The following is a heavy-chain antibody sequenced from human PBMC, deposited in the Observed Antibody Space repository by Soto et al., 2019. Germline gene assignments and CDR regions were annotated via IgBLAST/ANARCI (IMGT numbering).Heavy chain of an antibody. J-gene: IGHJ4*02. Sequence: GGSLRLSCAASGFTFSSYGMHWVRQAPGKGLEWVAVISYDGSNKYYADSVKGRFTISRDNSKNTLYLQMNSLRAEDTAVYYCANDKAVAGDYWGQGTMVTVSS. D-gene: IGHD6-19*01. CDR3: ANDKAVAGDY. V-gene: IGHV3-30*18. CDR1: GFTFSSYG. CDR2: ISYDGSNK.